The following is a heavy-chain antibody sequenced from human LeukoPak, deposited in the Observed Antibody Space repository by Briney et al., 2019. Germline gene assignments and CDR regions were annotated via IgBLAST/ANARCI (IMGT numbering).Heavy chain of an antibody. D-gene: IGHD2-8*01. V-gene: IGHV4-34*01. CDR3: ARGPYSGTNGVCYTLHYYYYMDV. J-gene: IGHJ6*03. CDR2: INHSGST. CDR1: GGSFSGYY. Sequence: PSETLSLTCAVYGGSFSGYYWSWIRQPPGKGLEWIGEINHSGSTNYNPSLKSRVTISVDTSKNQFSLKLSSVTAADTAVYYCARGPYSGTNGVCYTLHYYYYMDVWGKGTTVTVSS.